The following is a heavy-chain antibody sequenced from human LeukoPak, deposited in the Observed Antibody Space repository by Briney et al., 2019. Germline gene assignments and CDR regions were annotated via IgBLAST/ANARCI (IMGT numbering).Heavy chain of an antibody. Sequence: GGSLRLSCAASGFTFSSYAMSWVRQAPGKGLEWVSVIYSGGSTYYADSVKGRFTFSRDNSKNTVYLQMNSLRAKDTAVYYCARASIAAAGYYFDYWGQGTLVTVSS. D-gene: IGHD6-13*01. V-gene: IGHV3-53*01. CDR2: IYSGGST. CDR3: ARASIAAAGYYFDY. CDR1: GFTFSSYA. J-gene: IGHJ4*02.